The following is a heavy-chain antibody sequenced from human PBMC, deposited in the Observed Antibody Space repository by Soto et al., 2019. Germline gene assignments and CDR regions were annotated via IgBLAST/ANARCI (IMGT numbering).Heavy chain of an antibody. Sequence: QVQLVQSGAEVKKPGASVKVSCKASGYTFTGYYMHWVRQAPGQGLEWMGRINPNSGGTNYAQKFQGWVTMTRDTSISTAYMELSRLRSDDTAVYYCSRDQDTAMDYGMDVWGQGTTVTVSS. D-gene: IGHD5-18*01. CDR3: SRDQDTAMDYGMDV. CDR1: GYTFTGYY. V-gene: IGHV1-2*04. CDR2: INPNSGGT. J-gene: IGHJ6*02.